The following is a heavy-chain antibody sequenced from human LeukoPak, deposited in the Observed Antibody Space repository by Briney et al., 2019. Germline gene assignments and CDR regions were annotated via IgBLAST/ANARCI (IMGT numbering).Heavy chain of an antibody. CDR2: ISNTGNTI. CDR3: VREGLAYDY. Sequence: GGSLRLSCAASGFTFSDHYMTWIRQAPGKGLEWVSYISNTGNTIYYADSVKGRFTISRDNAKSSLYLQMNSLRVEDTAVYFCVREGLAYDYWGQGTLVTVSS. V-gene: IGHV3-11*04. D-gene: IGHD6-19*01. CDR1: GFTFSDHY. J-gene: IGHJ4*02.